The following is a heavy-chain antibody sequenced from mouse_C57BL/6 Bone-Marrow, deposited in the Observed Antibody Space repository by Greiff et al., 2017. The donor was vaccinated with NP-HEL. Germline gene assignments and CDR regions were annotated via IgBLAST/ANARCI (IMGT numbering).Heavy chain of an antibody. CDR2: ISYGGSN. CDR3: ARDPFYYY. D-gene: IGHD1-1*01. Sequence: ESGPGLVKPSQSLSLPCPVTGYSITSGYYWNWIRQLPRKKLVWMGYISYGGSNNYNPSLKNRNNITSDTYKNQFFLKLNSVTTEDTATYYCARDPFYYYWGQGTTLTVSA. J-gene: IGHJ2*01. CDR1: GYSITSGYY. V-gene: IGHV3-6*01.